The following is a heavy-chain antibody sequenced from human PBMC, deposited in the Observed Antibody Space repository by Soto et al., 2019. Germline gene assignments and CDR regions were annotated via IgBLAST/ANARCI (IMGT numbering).Heavy chain of an antibody. Sequence: ASVKVSCKASGYTFTGHYIHWVRQAPGQGLEGMGWINPNSGGTNYAQKFQGWVIMTRDTSISTAYMELSRLRSDDTAIYYCARDLGGGNSNVGMDVWGQGTTVTVSS. V-gene: IGHV1-2*04. D-gene: IGHD4-4*01. CDR2: INPNSGGT. J-gene: IGHJ6*02. CDR1: GYTFTGHY. CDR3: ARDLGGGNSNVGMDV.